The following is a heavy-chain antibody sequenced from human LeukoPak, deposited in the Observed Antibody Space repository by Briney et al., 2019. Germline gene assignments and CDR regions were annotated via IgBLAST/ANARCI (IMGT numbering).Heavy chain of an antibody. Sequence: GGPLRLSCAASGFTFSSYVMHWVRQAPGKGLEWVAVISYDGSNKHYADSVKGRFTISRDNSKNTLYLQMNSLRAEDTAVYYCAREWDFEAWGQGTTVTVS. V-gene: IGHV3-30-3*01. CDR1: GFTFSSYV. CDR3: AREWDFEA. J-gene: IGHJ6*02. CDR2: ISYDGSNK. D-gene: IGHD1-26*01.